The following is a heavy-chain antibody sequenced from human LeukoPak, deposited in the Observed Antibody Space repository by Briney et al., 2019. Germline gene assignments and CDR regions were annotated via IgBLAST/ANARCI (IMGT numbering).Heavy chain of an antibody. D-gene: IGHD2-2*01. CDR3: ARDHCSSTSCYHADYYGMDV. V-gene: IGHV3-21*01. J-gene: IGHJ6*02. Sequence: GGSLRLSCAASGFTFSSYSMNWVRQAPGKGLEWVSSIGSSSSYIYYADSVKGRFTISRDNAKNSLYLQMNSLRAEDTAVYYCARDHCSSTSCYHADYYGMDVWGQGTTVTVSS. CDR1: GFTFSSYS. CDR2: IGSSSSYI.